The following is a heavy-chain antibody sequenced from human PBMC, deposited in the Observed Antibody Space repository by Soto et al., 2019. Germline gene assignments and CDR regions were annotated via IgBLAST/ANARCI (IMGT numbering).Heavy chain of an antibody. CDR3: VKENGYSSSWFEFDY. Sequence: EVQLLESGGGLVQPGGSLRLSCAASGFTFSSYAMSCVRQAPGKGLEWVSAISGSGGSTYYEDSVKCRFTISRDNSKNTLSLQMNSLRAEDTAVYYCVKENGYSSSWFEFDYWGQGTLVTVSS. CDR1: GFTFSSYA. CDR2: ISGSGGST. D-gene: IGHD6-13*01. J-gene: IGHJ4*02. V-gene: IGHV3-23*01.